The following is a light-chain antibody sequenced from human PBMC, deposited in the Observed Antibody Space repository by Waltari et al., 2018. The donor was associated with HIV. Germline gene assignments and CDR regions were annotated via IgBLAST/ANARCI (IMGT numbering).Light chain of an antibody. CDR3: CAYAGSTTYVI. Sequence: QSALTQPASVSGSPGQSITIPCTGTSSAVGGSNFVSWYQQHPAKAPQPMIDEVSKRPSGVSNRFSGSKSGNTASLTISGLQAEDEADYYCCAYAGSTTYVIFGGGTKLTVL. V-gene: IGLV2-23*02. CDR1: SSAVGGSNF. J-gene: IGLJ2*01. CDR2: EVS.